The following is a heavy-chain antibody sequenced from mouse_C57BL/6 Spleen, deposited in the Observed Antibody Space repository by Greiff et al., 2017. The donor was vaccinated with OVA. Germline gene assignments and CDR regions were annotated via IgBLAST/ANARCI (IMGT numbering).Heavy chain of an antibody. CDR2: IDPETGGT. CDR3: TEDFDY. J-gene: IGHJ2*01. V-gene: IGHV1-15*01. Sequence: VKLQESGAELVRPGASVTLSCKASGYTFTDYEMHWVKQTPVHGLEWIGAIDPETGGTAYNQKFKGKAILTADKSSSTAYMELRSLTSEDSAVYYCTEDFDYWGQGTTLTVSS. CDR1: GYTFTDYE.